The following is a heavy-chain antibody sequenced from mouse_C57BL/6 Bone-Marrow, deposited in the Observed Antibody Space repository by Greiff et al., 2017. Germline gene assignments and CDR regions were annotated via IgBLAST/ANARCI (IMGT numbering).Heavy chain of an antibody. CDR3: ARPYYGCDGDY. D-gene: IGHD2-9*01. J-gene: IGHJ2*01. CDR2: IDPEDGDT. V-gene: IGHV14-2*01. CDR1: GFNIKDYY. Sequence: EVQLQQSGAELVKPGASVKLSCTASGFNIKDYYMHWVKQRTEQGLEWIGRIDPEDGDTNYAPKFQGKATITADTSSNTAYLQLSSLTSEDTAVYYCARPYYGCDGDYWGQGTTLTVSS.